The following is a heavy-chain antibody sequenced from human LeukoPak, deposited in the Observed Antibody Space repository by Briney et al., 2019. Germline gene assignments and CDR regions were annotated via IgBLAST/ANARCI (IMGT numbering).Heavy chain of an antibody. CDR2: IYYSGST. CDR3: ARVYYSSSYDYWYFDL. D-gene: IGHD6-13*01. CDR1: GGSISSGSYC. J-gene: IGHJ2*01. Sequence: TSSQTLSLTCTVSGGSISSGSYCWSWIRQPAGKGLEWIGYIYYSGSTNYNPSLKSRVTISVDTSKNQFSLKLSSVTAADTAVYYCARVYYSSSYDYWYFDLWGRGTLVTVSS. V-gene: IGHV4-61*10.